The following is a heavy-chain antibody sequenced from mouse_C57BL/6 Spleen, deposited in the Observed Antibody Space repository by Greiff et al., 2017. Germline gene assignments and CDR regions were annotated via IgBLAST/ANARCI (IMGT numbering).Heavy chain of an antibody. CDR3: ARDYSNYGYFDV. CDR1: GFSLTSYG. J-gene: IGHJ1*03. CDR2: IWSDGST. V-gene: IGHV2-6*03. Sequence: VKLMESGPGLVAPSQSLSITCTVSGFSLTSYGVHWVRQPPGKGLEWLVVIWSDGSTTYNSALKSRLSISKDNSKSQVFLKMNSLQTDDTAMYYGARDYSNYGYFDVWGTGTTVTVSS. D-gene: IGHD2-5*01.